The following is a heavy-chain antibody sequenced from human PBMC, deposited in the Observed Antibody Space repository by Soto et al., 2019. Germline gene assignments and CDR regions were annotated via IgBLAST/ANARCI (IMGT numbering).Heavy chain of an antibody. J-gene: IGHJ4*02. CDR2: INPSGGST. CDR1: GYTFTSYY. Sequence: QVQLVQSGAEVKKPGASVKVSCKASGYTFTSYYMHWVRQAPGQGLEWMGIINPSGGSTSYAQKFQGRVTMTRDTSTITVYMELSGLRSEDTAVYYCATAGSVGATTDFDYWGQGTLVTVSS. CDR3: ATAGSVGATTDFDY. V-gene: IGHV1-46*01. D-gene: IGHD1-26*01.